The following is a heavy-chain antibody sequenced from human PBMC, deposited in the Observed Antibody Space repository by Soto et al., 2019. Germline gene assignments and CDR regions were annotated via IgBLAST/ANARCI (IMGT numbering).Heavy chain of an antibody. V-gene: IGHV1-8*01. CDR2: MNPNSGNT. CDR3: ARVGGFLEWLYTYYYYGMDV. J-gene: IGHJ6*02. CDR1: GYTFTSYD. D-gene: IGHD3-3*01. Sequence: ASVKVSCKASGYTFTSYDINWVRQATGQGLEWMGWMNPNSGNTGYAQKFQGRVTMTRNTSISTAYMELSSLRSEDTAVHYCARVGGFLEWLYTYYYYGMDVRGQGTTVTVSS.